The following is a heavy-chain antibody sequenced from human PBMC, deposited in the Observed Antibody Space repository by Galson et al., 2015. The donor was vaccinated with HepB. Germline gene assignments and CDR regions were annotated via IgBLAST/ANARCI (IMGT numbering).Heavy chain of an antibody. Sequence: SLRLSCAASGVNYSSYSMNWVRQAPGKGLEWVSSISSSSSYIYYADSVKGRFTIFRDNAKNSLYLQMNSLRAEDTAVYYCARDLGSRDQLICCGMDVWGHGTTVTASS. D-gene: IGHD2-2*01. J-gene: IGHJ6*02. CDR3: ARDLGSRDQLICCGMDV. V-gene: IGHV3-21*01. CDR1: GVNYSSYS. CDR2: ISSSSSYI.